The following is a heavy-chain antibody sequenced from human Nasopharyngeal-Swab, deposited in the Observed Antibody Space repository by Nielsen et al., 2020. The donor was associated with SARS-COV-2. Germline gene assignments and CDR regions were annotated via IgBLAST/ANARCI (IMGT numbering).Heavy chain of an antibody. Sequence: SETLSLTYTVSGGSISSHYWSWIRQPAGKGLEWIGRIYTSGSTNYNPSLKSRVTMSVDTSKNQFSLKLSSVTAADTAVYYCARGTYYYDSSGPAFDYWGQGTLVTVSS. V-gene: IGHV4-4*07. CDR1: GGSISSHY. CDR3: ARGTYYYDSSGPAFDY. D-gene: IGHD3-22*01. J-gene: IGHJ4*02. CDR2: IYTSGST.